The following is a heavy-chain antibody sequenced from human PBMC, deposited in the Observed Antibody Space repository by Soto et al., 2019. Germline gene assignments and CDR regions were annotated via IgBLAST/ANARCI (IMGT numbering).Heavy chain of an antibody. CDR1: GFIFSNYG. CDR2: VSSAGSTK. D-gene: IGHD5-18*01. V-gene: IGHV3-30*18. J-gene: IGHJ4*02. CDR3: AKDLGYSYGGFFDY. Sequence: QVQLVESGGGVVQPERSLRLSCAASGFIFSNYGMHWVRQAPGKGLEGVAVVSSAGSTKYYADSVKGRFTISRDNSKNTVFLQMNSLRAEDTAVYYCAKDLGYSYGGFFDYWGQGTMVTVSS.